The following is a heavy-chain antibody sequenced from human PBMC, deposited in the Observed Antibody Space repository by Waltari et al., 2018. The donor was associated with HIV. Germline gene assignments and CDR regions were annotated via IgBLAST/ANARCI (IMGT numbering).Heavy chain of an antibody. V-gene: IGHV3-7*01. D-gene: IGHD2-15*01. CDR1: GFSTRSYW. J-gene: IGHJ4*02. CDR3: ARGYGVAY. CDR2: IKDDGSEI. Sequence: DVQLVESGGGLVQPGGSLRLSCAASGFSTRSYWMQWVRQAPGKGLEWVANIKDDGSEIHYVDSVKGRFTISKDNAKNSLYLQMNSLRDEDTAMYYCARGYGVAYCGQGTLVTVSS.